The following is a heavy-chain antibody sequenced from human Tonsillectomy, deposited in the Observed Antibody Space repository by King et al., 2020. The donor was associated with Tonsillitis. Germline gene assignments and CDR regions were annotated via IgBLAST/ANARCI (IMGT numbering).Heavy chain of an antibody. D-gene: IGHD3-22*01. CDR1: GGSFSGYY. J-gene: IGHJ3*02. V-gene: IGHV4-34*01. CDR2: INHSGST. Sequence: VQLPQWGAGLLKPSETLSLTCAVYGGSFSGYYWSWIRQPPGKGLEWIGEINHSGSTNYNPSLKSRVTISVDTSKNQFSLKLSSVTAADTAVYYCARVNTMIVVVITTLGFDAFDIWGQGTMVTVSS. CDR3: ARVNTMIVVVITTLGFDAFDI.